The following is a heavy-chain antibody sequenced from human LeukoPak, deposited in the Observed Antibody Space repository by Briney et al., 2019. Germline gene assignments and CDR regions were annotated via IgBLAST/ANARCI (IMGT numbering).Heavy chain of an antibody. Sequence: SQTLSLTCTVSGGSISSADYYWTWIRQHPGKGLECIGFIYHSGSTYYSPSLESRVAISVDTSKNQFSLKLSSVTAADTAVYYCARADVLTAYYTWPVGSYDYWGQGTLVTVSS. D-gene: IGHD3-9*01. CDR3: ARADVLTAYYTWPVGSYDY. V-gene: IGHV4-31*03. CDR2: IYHSGST. J-gene: IGHJ4*02. CDR1: GGSISSADYY.